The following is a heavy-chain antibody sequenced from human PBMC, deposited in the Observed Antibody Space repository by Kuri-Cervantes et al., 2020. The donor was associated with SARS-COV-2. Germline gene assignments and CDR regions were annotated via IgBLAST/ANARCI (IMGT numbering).Heavy chain of an antibody. Sequence: ASVKVSCRASGYTFTSYGINWVRQATGQGLEWMGWMNPNSGNTGYAQKFQGRVTITRNTSISTAYMELRSLRSDDTAVYYCAGVDLWFGELYLDYWGQGTLVTVSS. CDR2: MNPNSGNT. CDR1: GYTFTSYG. D-gene: IGHD3-10*01. J-gene: IGHJ4*02. V-gene: IGHV1-8*03. CDR3: AGVDLWFGELYLDY.